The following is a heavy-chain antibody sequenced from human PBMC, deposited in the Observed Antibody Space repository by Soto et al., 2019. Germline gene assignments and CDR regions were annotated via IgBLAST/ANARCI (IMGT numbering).Heavy chain of an antibody. D-gene: IGHD4-17*01. V-gene: IGHV1-18*01. CDR2: ISAYNGNT. J-gene: IGHJ4*02. Sequence: ASVKVSCKASGYSFTTSGITWVRQAPGQGLEWMGWISAYNGNTNYAQKLQDRVTLTTDTSTSTAYMELRSLRSDDTAIYYCARRLYGDYDYWGQGTLVTVSS. CDR1: GYSFTTSG. CDR3: ARRLYGDYDY.